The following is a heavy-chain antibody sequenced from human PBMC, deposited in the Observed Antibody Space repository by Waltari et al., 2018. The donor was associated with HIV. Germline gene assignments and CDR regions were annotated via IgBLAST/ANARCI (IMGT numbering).Heavy chain of an antibody. CDR2: INPNSGGT. Sequence: QVQLVQSGAEGKKPGASGKDSCKASGYTLTGCHMNWVRQAPGQGLEWMGWINPNSGGTNYAQKFQGRVTMTRDTSISTAYMELSRLRSDDTAVYYCAREEGRAAAGTDYWGQGTLVTVSS. J-gene: IGHJ4*02. V-gene: IGHV1-2*02. D-gene: IGHD6-13*01. CDR1: GYTLTGCH. CDR3: AREEGRAAAGTDY.